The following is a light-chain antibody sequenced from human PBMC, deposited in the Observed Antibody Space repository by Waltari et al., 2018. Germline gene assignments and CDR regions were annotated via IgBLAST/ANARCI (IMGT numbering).Light chain of an antibody. CDR2: ETN. CDR3: GTWDSSMAIWL. Sequence: QSVLTQPPSVSAFPGHKVTIPCSGGPSTVGNNGVSWYRQFPGSVPEVLLFETNGRPTGTPDRFSASKSGTSATLDITGLQPGDEADYYCGTWDSSMAIWLFGGGT. CDR1: PSTVGNNG. V-gene: IGLV1-51*02. J-gene: IGLJ3*02.